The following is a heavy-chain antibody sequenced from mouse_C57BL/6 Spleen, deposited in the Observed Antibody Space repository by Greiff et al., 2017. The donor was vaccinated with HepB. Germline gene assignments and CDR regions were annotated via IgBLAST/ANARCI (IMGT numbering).Heavy chain of an antibody. Sequence: VQLKESGAELVRPGASVTLSCKASGYTFTDYEMHWVKQTPVHGLEWIGAIDPETGGTAYNQKFKGKAILTADKSSSTAYMELRSLTSEDSAVYYCTNYYGSSYDAYWGQGTLVTVSA. CDR1: GYTFTDYE. CDR2: IDPETGGT. J-gene: IGHJ3*01. V-gene: IGHV1-15*01. CDR3: TNYYGSSYDAY. D-gene: IGHD1-1*01.